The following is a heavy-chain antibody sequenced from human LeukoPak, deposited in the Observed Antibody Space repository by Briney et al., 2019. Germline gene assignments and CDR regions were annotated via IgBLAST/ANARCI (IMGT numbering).Heavy chain of an antibody. Sequence: GGSLRLSCAASGFTFSSTDMHWVRQAAGKSPEWVSAIGVAGDTYYPDSVKGRFTISRENAKNSLYLQMNTLRADDTAVYYCVKEKRSSGAFDIWGQGTLITVSS. CDR2: IGVAGDT. V-gene: IGHV3-13*01. CDR3: VKEKRSSGAFDI. J-gene: IGHJ3*02. D-gene: IGHD1-26*01. CDR1: GFTFSSTD.